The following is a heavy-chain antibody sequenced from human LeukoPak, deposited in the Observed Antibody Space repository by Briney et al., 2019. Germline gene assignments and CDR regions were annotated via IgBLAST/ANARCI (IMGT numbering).Heavy chain of an antibody. Sequence: SETLSLTCTVSGGSISSYYWSWIRQPPGKGLEWIGYIYYSGSTKYNPSLKSRVTISVDTSKNQFSLKLSSVTAADMAVYYCVRDMGDYRGRGTLVTVSA. J-gene: IGHJ4*02. V-gene: IGHV4-59*01. CDR2: IYYSGST. CDR1: GGSISSYY. CDR3: VRDMGDY. D-gene: IGHD3-10*01.